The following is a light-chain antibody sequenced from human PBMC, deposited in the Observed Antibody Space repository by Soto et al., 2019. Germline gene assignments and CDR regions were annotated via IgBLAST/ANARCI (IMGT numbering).Light chain of an antibody. Sequence: DIQMTQSPSSLSASVGDRVSITCRAGQSINRFLNWYQQKPGKAPKLLIYGASSLQSGVPSRFSGSGSGTDFPLTISSLQPEDFATYYCQQSYSSPQTFGQGTKVEIK. J-gene: IGKJ1*01. CDR1: QSINRF. CDR3: QQSYSSPQT. CDR2: GAS. V-gene: IGKV1-39*01.